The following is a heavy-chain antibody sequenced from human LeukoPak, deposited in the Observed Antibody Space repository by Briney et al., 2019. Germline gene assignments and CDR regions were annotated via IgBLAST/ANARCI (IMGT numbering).Heavy chain of an antibody. CDR2: ISGSGGST. D-gene: IGHD1-26*01. CDR3: AKKGPRELSYDDAFDI. V-gene: IGHV3-23*01. CDR1: GFTFSNAW. J-gene: IGHJ3*02. Sequence: GGSLRLSCAASGFTFSNAWMSWVRQAPGKGLEWVSAISGSGGSTYYADSVKGRFTITRDNSKNTLYLQVNSLRAEDAAVYYCAKKGPRELSYDDAFDIWGQGTMVTVSS.